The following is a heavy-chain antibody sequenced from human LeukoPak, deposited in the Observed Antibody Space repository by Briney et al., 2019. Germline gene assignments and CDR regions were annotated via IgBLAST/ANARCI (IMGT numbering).Heavy chain of an antibody. CDR1: GGSISSSSYY. V-gene: IGHV4-39*01. CDR3: AKSLTRGRYSGSLGSWFDP. CDR2: IYYSGST. J-gene: IGHJ5*02. Sequence: SETLSLTCTVSGGSISSSSYYWGWIRQPPGKGLEWIGSIYYSGSTYYNPSLKSRVTISVDTSKNQFSLKLSSVTAADTAVYYCAKSLTRGRYSGSLGSWFDPWGQGTLVTVSS. D-gene: IGHD1-26*01.